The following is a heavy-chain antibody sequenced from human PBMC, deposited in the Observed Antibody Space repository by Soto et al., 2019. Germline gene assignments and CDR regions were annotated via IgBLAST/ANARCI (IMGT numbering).Heavy chain of an antibody. CDR1: GFTFSSYG. V-gene: IGHV3-33*01. Sequence: QVQLVESGGGVVQPGRSLRLSCAASGFTFSSYGMHWVRQAPGKGLEWVAVIWYDGSNKYYADSVKGRFTISRDNSKNTLYLQMNSLRAEDKAVYYCARKDTYYYDSSGYQYGMDVWGQGTTVTVSS. CDR2: IWYDGSNK. D-gene: IGHD3-22*01. CDR3: ARKDTYYYDSSGYQYGMDV. J-gene: IGHJ6*02.